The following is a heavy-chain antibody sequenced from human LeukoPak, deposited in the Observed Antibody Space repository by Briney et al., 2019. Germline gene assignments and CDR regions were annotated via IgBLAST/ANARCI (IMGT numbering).Heavy chain of an antibody. V-gene: IGHV3-30-3*01. CDR1: GFTFSSYA. Sequence: GRSLRLSCAASGFTFSSYAMHWVRQAPGKGLEWVAVISYDGSNKYYADSVKGRFTISRDNSKNTLYLQMNSLRAEDTAVYYCARAIVVVVAADYWGQGTLVTVSS. D-gene: IGHD2-15*01. CDR2: ISYDGSNK. J-gene: IGHJ4*02. CDR3: ARAIVVVVAADY.